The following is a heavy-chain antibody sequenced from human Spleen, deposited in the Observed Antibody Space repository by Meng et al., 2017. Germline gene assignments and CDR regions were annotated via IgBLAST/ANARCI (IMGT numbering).Heavy chain of an antibody. CDR2: LNPNSGDT. CDR1: GYTFTNYV. V-gene: IGHV1-8*01. Sequence: QVKLVQSGAEVKKHGGSVKVSFKASGYTFTNYVINWVRQATGQGLEWMGWLNPNSGDTRYAPKFQGRVTMTRNTSTTTVYMELSSLRSEDTAVYYCAINTETTQGDYWGQGTLVTVSS. CDR3: AINTETTQGDY. J-gene: IGHJ4*02. D-gene: IGHD4-11*01.